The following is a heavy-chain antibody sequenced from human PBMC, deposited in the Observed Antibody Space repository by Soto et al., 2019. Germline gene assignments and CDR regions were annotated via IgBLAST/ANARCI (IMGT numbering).Heavy chain of an antibody. CDR1: GGTFSSYA. J-gene: IGHJ4*02. V-gene: IGHV1-69*01. CDR2: LSPIFGTA. Sequence: QVQLVQSGAEVKKPGASVKVSCKASGGTFSSYAISWVRQSPGHGLEWMGGLSPIFGTANYAQKFQGRVTITADESTSTAYMELSSLRSEDTAVYYCARDDYYGSGSYGFYFDYWGQGTLVTVSS. D-gene: IGHD3-10*01. CDR3: ARDDYYGSGSYGFYFDY.